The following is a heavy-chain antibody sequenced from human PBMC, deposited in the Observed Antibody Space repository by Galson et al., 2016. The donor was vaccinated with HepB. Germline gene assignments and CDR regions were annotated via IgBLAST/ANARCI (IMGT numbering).Heavy chain of an antibody. Sequence: SLRLSCAASGVNVRNNYMSWVRQAPGKGLEWVSVIHSGDDTHYADSVKGRFTISRDNFRNTLSLQMNSLRGEDTAVYFCARFLSSPHYYFDYWGQGALVTVSS. CDR1: GVNVRNNY. J-gene: IGHJ4*02. CDR3: ARFLSSPHYYFDY. CDR2: IHSGDDT. V-gene: IGHV3-53*01.